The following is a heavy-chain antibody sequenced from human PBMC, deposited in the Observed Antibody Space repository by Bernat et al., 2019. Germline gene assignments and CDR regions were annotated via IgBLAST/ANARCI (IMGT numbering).Heavy chain of an antibody. D-gene: IGHD2-15*01. CDR3: AGAYCSDANGPRGGY. CDR1: VYTSTNYA. Sequence: QVQLVQPGAEVRKPGASVKISCKTSVYTSTNYAMHWVRQAPGQRLEWMGWINTGNGNTKYSPKFQGRVTITRDTSESTVYMELSSLTTEDTAMDYCAGAYCSDANGPRGGYWGQGTLITVSS. J-gene: IGHJ4*02. CDR2: INTGNGNT. V-gene: IGHV1-3*04.